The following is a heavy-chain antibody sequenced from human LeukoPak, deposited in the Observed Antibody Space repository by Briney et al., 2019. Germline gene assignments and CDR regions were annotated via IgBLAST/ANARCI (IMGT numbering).Heavy chain of an antibody. CDR3: ARDRYYASGSYNWFDP. Sequence: GGSLRLSCAASGFTFSSYAMHWVRQAPGKGLEWVSYISTSSSYTNYADSVKGRFTISRDNAKNSLYLQMNSLRAEDTAVYYCARDRYYASGSYNWFDPWGQGTLVTVSS. CDR2: ISTSSSYT. D-gene: IGHD3-10*01. CDR1: GFTFSSYA. J-gene: IGHJ5*02. V-gene: IGHV3-21*05.